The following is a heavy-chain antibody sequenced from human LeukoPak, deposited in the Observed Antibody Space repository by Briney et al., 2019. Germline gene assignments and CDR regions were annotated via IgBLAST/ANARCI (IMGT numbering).Heavy chain of an antibody. CDR2: ISTSSRDI. J-gene: IGHJ5*02. Sequence: GGPLRLSCAASGFTLSNYEMNWLREAPGEGVEGFSSISTSSRDIYYQDSVRGRFTISTDDAKNSLHLEMNSLRAEDTAVYYCARADCSSSTCYLRRSWFDPWGQGTLVTVSS. D-gene: IGHD2-2*01. CDR1: GFTLSNYE. V-gene: IGHV3-21*01. CDR3: ARADCSSSTCYLRRSWFDP.